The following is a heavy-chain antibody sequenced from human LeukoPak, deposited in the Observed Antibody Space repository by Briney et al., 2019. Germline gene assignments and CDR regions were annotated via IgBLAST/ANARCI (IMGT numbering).Heavy chain of an antibody. CDR3: ARRYSSSWYALDAFDI. J-gene: IGHJ3*02. D-gene: IGHD6-13*01. V-gene: IGHV4-59*01. CDR1: GGSISSYY. Sequence: SETLSLTCTVSGGSISSYYWSWIRQPPGKGLEWIGYIYYSGSTNYNPSLESRVTISVDTSKNQFSLKLSSVTAADTAVYYCARRYSSSWYALDAFDIWGQGTMVTVSS. CDR2: IYYSGST.